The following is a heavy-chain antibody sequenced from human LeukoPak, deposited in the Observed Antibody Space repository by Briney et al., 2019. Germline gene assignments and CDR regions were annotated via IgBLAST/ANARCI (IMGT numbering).Heavy chain of an antibody. CDR2: IIPIFGTA. J-gene: IGHJ5*02. V-gene: IGHV1-69*05. CDR3: ARDNYAGANWFDP. CDR1: GGTFSSYA. D-gene: IGHD1-7*01. Sequence: GASVKVSGKASGGTFSSYAISWVRQAPGQGLEWMGGIIPIFGTANYAQKFQGRVTITTDESTSTAYMELSSLRSEDTAVYYCARDNYAGANWFDPWGQGTLVTVSS.